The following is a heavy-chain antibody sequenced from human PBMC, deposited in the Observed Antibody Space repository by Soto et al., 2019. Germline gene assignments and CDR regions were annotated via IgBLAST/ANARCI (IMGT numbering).Heavy chain of an antibody. Sequence: GESLKISCKGSGYSFTNYWIGWVRQMPGKGLEWVGIMYPGDSDTRYSPSFQGQVTISAAKSIRTAYLQWSSLKASDTAMYYCARLRLGSVDNGFDIWGQGTMVTVSS. CDR3: ARLRLGSVDNGFDI. J-gene: IGHJ3*02. D-gene: IGHD2-15*01. CDR1: GYSFTNYW. CDR2: MYPGDSDT. V-gene: IGHV5-51*01.